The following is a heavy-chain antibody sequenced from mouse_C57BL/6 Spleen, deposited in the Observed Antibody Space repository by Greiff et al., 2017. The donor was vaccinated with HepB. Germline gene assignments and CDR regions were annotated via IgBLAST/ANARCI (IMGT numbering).Heavy chain of an antibody. D-gene: IGHD2-5*01. CDR3: VRVDYYSNSGFAY. CDR1: GFSFNTYA. V-gene: IGHV10-1*01. CDR2: IRSKSNNYAT. J-gene: IGHJ3*01. Sequence: VQLKQSGGGLVQPKGSLKLSCAASGFSFNTYAMNWVRQAPGKGLEWVARIRSKSNNYATYYADSVKDRFTISRDDSESMLYLQMNNLKTEDTAMYYCVRVDYYSNSGFAYWGQGTLVTVSA.